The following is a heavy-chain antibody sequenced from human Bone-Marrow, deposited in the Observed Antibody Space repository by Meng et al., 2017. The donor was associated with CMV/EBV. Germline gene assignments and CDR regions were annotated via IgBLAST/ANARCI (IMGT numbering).Heavy chain of an antibody. J-gene: IGHJ4*02. Sequence: GESLKISCAASGFTFSSYAMSWVRQAPGKGLEWVSAISGSGGSTYYADSVKGRFTISRDNSKNTLYLQMNSLRAEDTAVYYCANQKRSTSFDYWGQGTMATVSS. CDR1: GFTFSSYA. V-gene: IGHV3-23*01. CDR3: ANQKRSTSFDY. D-gene: IGHD2-2*01. CDR2: ISGSGGST.